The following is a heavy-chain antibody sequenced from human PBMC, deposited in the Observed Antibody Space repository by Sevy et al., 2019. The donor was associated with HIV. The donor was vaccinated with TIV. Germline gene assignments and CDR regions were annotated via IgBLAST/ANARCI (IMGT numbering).Heavy chain of an antibody. J-gene: IGHJ4*02. D-gene: IGHD3-22*01. V-gene: IGHV3-30*04. Sequence: GESLKISCAASGFTFSSYAMHWVRQAPGKGLEWVAVISYDGSNKYYADSVKGRFTISRDNSKNTLYLQMNSLRAEDTAVYYCATPYYYDSSGYYSFDYWGQGTLVTVSS. CDR2: ISYDGSNK. CDR1: GFTFSSYA. CDR3: ATPYYYDSSGYYSFDY.